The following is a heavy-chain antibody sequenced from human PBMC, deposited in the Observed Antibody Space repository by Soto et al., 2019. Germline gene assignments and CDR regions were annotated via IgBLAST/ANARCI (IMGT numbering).Heavy chain of an antibody. CDR1: GFTFDDYT. CDR2: ITWDGGST. J-gene: IGHJ6*02. Sequence: EVQLVESGGVVVQPGGSLRLSCAASGFTFDDYTMHWVRQAPGKGLEWVSLITWDGGSTHYADSVKGRFTISRDNSKNSLYLQMNSLRTEDTALYYCAKDIRGGYYYAMDVWVQGTTGTVAS. CDR3: AKDIRGGYYYAMDV. D-gene: IGHD3-10*01. V-gene: IGHV3-43*01.